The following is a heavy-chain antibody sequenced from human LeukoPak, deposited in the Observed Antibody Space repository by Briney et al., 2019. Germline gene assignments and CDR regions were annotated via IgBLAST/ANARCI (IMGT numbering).Heavy chain of an antibody. V-gene: IGHV1-69*02. CDR1: GGTFSSYT. CDR3: ARAGGRYCGSEACYSAKNGLFDH. CDR2: IIPPLGVG. J-gene: IGHJ4*02. Sequence: ASVKVSCKASGGTFSSYTISWVRQAPGQGLEWMGRIIPPLGVGTFSQKFQDRVTITANKSTSTVYMEMRGLTSADTAVYYCARAGGRYCGSEACYSAKNGLFDHWGQGTLVIVSS. D-gene: IGHD2-15*01.